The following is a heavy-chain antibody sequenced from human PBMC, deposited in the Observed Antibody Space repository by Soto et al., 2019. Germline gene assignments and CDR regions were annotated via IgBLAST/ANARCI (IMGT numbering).Heavy chain of an antibody. D-gene: IGHD1-26*01. V-gene: IGHV4-39*01. J-gene: IGHJ4*02. CDR2: IYYRGST. CDR1: GDSISSLCNY. Sequence: PETLSLTCTVTGDSISSLCNYWGWLRQPTGKGLEGLGLIYYRGSTYKNSSLRSRVPLSLHSSMDPFSLTLKSVTAAATSPYYCARQRTSVGTQVYFDVWGPGSLVTVSS. CDR3: ARQRTSVGTQVYFDV.